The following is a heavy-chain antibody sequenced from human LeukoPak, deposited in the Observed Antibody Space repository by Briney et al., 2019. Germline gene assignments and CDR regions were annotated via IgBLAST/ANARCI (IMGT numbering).Heavy chain of an antibody. CDR3: ARDFKVDGSSGYYAFDI. Sequence: SETLSLTCTVSGDSISSYYWGWIRQPPGKGLEWIGFTYYSGTINYNPSLKSRVTISEDTSKNQFSLRLSSVTAADTAVYYCARDFKVDGSSGYYAFDIWGQGTMVTVSS. CDR1: GDSISSYY. D-gene: IGHD3-22*01. CDR2: TYYSGTI. J-gene: IGHJ3*02. V-gene: IGHV4-59*01.